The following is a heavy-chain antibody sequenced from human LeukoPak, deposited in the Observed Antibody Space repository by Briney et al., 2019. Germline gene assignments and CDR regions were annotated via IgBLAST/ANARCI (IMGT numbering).Heavy chain of an antibody. Sequence: GGSLRLSCGASGFTFSTYTMNWVRQAPGQGLEWVSTISRDRTYIYYAESVKGRLTISRDDTKNSLYLQMNSLRAEDTAVYYCARGDVGRTSYFDYWGQGTLVTVSS. D-gene: IGHD4/OR15-4a*01. CDR2: ISRDRTYI. CDR1: GFTFSTYT. J-gene: IGHJ4*02. V-gene: IGHV3-21*01. CDR3: ARGDVGRTSYFDY.